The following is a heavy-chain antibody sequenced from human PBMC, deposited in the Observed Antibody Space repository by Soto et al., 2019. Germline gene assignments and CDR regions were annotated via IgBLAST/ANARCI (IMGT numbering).Heavy chain of an antibody. CDR3: ARHRVVPAAIRYYYMDV. D-gene: IGHD2-2*01. J-gene: IGHJ6*03. V-gene: IGHV3-30*03. CDR1: GFTFSSHG. CDR2: VSYDGGNK. Sequence: PGGSLRLSCAASGFTFSSHGMHWVRLAPGKGLEWVAVVSYDGGNKYYADSVKGQVTISADKSISTAYLQWSSLKASDTAMYYCARHRVVPAAIRYYYMDVWGKGTTVTVSS.